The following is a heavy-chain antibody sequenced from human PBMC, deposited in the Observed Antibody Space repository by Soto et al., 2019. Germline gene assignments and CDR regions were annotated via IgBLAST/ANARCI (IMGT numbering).Heavy chain of an antibody. Sequence: PWGSLRLSCAASGFTFSSYGMHCVRQAPGRGLEWVAVISYDGSNKYYADSVKGRVTITRDTSASTAYLELSSLRSEDTAVYYCARDPNDSSAYYHHYYYAMDVWGQGTTVTVSS. CDR1: GFTFSSYG. J-gene: IGHJ6*02. D-gene: IGHD3-22*01. CDR2: ISYDGSNK. V-gene: IGHV3-30*03. CDR3: ARDPNDSSAYYHHYYYAMDV.